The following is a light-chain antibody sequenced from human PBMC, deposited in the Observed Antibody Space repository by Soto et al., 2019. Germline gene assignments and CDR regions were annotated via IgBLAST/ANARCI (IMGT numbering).Light chain of an antibody. J-gene: IGKJ2*01. CDR3: QQYKNWPPYT. V-gene: IGKV3-15*01. CDR1: QSVNSD. Sequence: EIVMTQSPATLSVSPGERATLSCTASQSVNSDLAWYQQKPGQAPSLLIYGASTRATGVPVRFSGGGSETEFILSISSLQSEDFAVYYCQQYKNWPPYTFGQGTKVEI. CDR2: GAS.